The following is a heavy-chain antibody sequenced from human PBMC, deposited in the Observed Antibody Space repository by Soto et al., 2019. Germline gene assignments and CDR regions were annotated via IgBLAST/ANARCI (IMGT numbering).Heavy chain of an antibody. CDR1: GFSLNTNGMG. J-gene: IGHJ6*02. CDR3: AGWKYESGLDV. Sequence: QIPFKESGPTLARPTQTLTLTGSFSGFSLNTNGMGVGWIRQPPGKVLEWLAFIYWDEDKRYSPSLKTRLTVTTDTSKNEVVLTLTNLDPVDTGTYYCAGWKYESGLDVWGQGTTVTVSS. D-gene: IGHD1-7*01. V-gene: IGHV2-5*02. CDR2: IYWDEDK.